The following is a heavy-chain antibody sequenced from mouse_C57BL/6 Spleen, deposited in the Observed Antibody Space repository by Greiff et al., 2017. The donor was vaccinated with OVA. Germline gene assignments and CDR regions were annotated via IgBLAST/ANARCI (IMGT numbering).Heavy chain of an antibody. CDR3: ARDRPSSPGY. J-gene: IGHJ2*01. Sequence: QVQLQQPGAELVKPGASVKLSCKASGYTFTSYWMQWVNQRPGPGLAWIGEIDPSDSYTNYNQQLKGKATLTVDTSSSTAYMQLSSLTSEDSAVYYCARDRPSSPGYWGQGTTLTVSS. D-gene: IGHD3-2*01. V-gene: IGHV1-50*01. CDR2: IDPSDSYT. CDR1: GYTFTSYW.